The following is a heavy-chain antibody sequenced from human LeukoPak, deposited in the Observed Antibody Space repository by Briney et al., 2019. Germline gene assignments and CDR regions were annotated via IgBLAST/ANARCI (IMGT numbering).Heavy chain of an antibody. Sequence: ASVKVSCKASGYTFTGYYMHWVRQAPGQGLEWMGWINPNSGGTNYAQKFQGRVTMTRDTSIGTAYMELSRLRSDDTAVYYCAREVVGATTRNYYYGMDVWGQGTTVTVSS. D-gene: IGHD1-26*01. V-gene: IGHV1-2*02. CDR1: GYTFTGYY. CDR3: AREVVGATTRNYYYGMDV. CDR2: INPNSGGT. J-gene: IGHJ6*02.